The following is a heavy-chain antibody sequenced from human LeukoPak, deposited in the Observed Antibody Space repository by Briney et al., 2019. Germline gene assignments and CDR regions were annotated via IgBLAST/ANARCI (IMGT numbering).Heavy chain of an antibody. CDR1: GFTVSNNY. D-gene: IGHD5-12*01. J-gene: IGHJ4*02. CDR2: ISYDGTKE. Sequence: GSLRLSCAASGFTVSNNYMSWVRQAPGKGLEWVAVISYDGTKEHYADPVKGRSTISRDNSKNTLYLQMNSLRAEDTAVYYCAKEAASGYYRTSDHWGQGTLVTVSS. V-gene: IGHV3-30*18. CDR3: AKEAASGYYRTSDH.